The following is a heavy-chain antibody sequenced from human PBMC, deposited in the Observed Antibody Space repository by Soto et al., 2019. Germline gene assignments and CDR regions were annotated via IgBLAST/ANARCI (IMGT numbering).Heavy chain of an antibody. D-gene: IGHD2-15*01. CDR1: GYTFTRSG. J-gene: IGHJ6*02. CDR3: ARGGCSGGSCLNRYYYYGMDV. Sequence: ASVKVSCKASGYTFTRSGISWVRQAPGQGPEWMGWISTNNGDTNYAQTFQGRVTMTTDTSTSTAYMELSSLRSEDTAVYYCARGGCSGGSCLNRYYYYGMDVWGQGTTVTVSS. CDR2: ISTNNGDT. V-gene: IGHV1-18*01.